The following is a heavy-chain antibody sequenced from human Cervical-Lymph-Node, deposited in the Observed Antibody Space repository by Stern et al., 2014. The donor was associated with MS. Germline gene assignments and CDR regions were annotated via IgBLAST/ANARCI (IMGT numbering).Heavy chain of an antibody. J-gene: IGHJ6*02. D-gene: IGHD1-26*01. CDR3: AKASGSFLDYYGMDV. CDR1: GFPFNNYA. CDR2: NGGSGSTT. Sequence: EVQLVESGGGLVQPGGSLRLSCAASGFPFNNYAMNWVRQAPGKGLEWVSTNGGSGSTTYYADSVKGRFTISRDKSKNTLFLQMNSLRAEDTAVYYCAKASGSFLDYYGMDVWGQGTTVTVSS. V-gene: IGHV3-23*04.